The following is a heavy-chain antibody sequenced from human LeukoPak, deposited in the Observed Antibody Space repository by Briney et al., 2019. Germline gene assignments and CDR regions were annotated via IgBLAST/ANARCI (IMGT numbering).Heavy chain of an antibody. CDR3: VRTPPTLGYCTETSCPFDH. J-gene: IGHJ4*02. CDR1: GFTFGWYW. V-gene: IGHV3-7*01. CDR2: IKMVGSEN. D-gene: IGHD2-8*02. Sequence: GGSLRLSCVGSGFTFGWYWMSWVRQAPGKGLEWVANIKMVGSENYYLDSVKGRFTISRDNARNSVYLQMSSLRAEDTAVYYCVRTPPTLGYCTETSCPFDHWGQGALVSVSS.